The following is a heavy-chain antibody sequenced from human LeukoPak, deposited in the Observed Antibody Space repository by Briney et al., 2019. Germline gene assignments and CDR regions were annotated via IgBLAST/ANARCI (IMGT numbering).Heavy chain of an antibody. CDR1: GVSFSGYY. J-gene: IGHJ4*02. CDR2: INHSGST. V-gene: IGHV4-34*01. CDR3: ARQTGSGLFILP. D-gene: IGHD3/OR15-3a*01. Sequence: SETLSLTCVVYGVSFSGYYWTCIRQPPGKGLEWIGEINHSGSTNYNPSLKSRVTISVDTSKNQFSLNLKSVTAADTAVYYCARQTGSGLFILPGGQGTLVTVSS.